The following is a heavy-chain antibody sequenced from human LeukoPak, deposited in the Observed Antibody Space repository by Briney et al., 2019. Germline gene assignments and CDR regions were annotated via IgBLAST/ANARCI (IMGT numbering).Heavy chain of an antibody. D-gene: IGHD6-13*01. CDR2: IWYDGSNK. CDR3: ARVSGYSGTWYVDY. CDR1: GFTFKSYG. V-gene: IGHV3-33*01. Sequence: GGSLRLSCVASGFTFKSYGMHWVRQAPGKGLEWVAIIWYDGSNKYYADFVKGRFTTSRDNSKNTLYLQMNSLRADDTAVYYCARVSGYSGTWYVDYWGQGTQVTVSS. J-gene: IGHJ4*02.